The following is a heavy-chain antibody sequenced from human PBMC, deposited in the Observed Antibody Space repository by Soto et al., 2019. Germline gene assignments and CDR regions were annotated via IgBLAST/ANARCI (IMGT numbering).Heavy chain of an antibody. Sequence: GESLKISCATSGFTFSGYAMSWVRQAPGEGLEWVSTINTGNGGTFYADSVKGRFTVSRGNSKNTLYLQMNSLRAEDTAVYYCARSPRGPGAMVKQFDYWGQGTLVTVSS. J-gene: IGHJ4*02. CDR3: ARSPRGPGAMVKQFDY. CDR1: GFTFSGYA. CDR2: INTGNGGT. V-gene: IGHV3-23*01. D-gene: IGHD5-18*01.